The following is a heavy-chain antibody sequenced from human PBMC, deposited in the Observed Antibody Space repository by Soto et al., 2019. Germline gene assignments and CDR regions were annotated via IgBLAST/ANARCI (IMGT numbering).Heavy chain of an antibody. CDR2: IGASGSTI. V-gene: IGHV3-23*01. J-gene: IGHJ3*02. CDR1: GFSFSANA. Sequence: EVQLLESGGGLVQPGGSLRVSCAASGFSFSANAMNWVRQAPGRGPEWVSAIGASGSTIYYADSVKGRFTISRDNSKNTLFLQMDSLRAEDTAVYYCAKEPRVRGVLDAFDIWGQGTMVTVSS. CDR3: AKEPRVRGVLDAFDI. D-gene: IGHD3-10*01.